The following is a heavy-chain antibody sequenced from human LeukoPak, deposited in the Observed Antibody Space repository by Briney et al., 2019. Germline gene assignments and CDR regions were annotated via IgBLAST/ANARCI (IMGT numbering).Heavy chain of an antibody. CDR3: AKDPYYDILTGYSDY. CDR1: GFTFSSYA. Sequence: PGGSLRLSCAASGFTFSSYAMSWVRQAPGKGLEWVSAISGSGGSTYYADSVKGRFTISRDNSKNTLYLQMNSLRAEGTAVYYCAKDPYYDILTGYSDYWGQGTLVTVSS. V-gene: IGHV3-23*01. CDR2: ISGSGGST. J-gene: IGHJ4*02. D-gene: IGHD3-9*01.